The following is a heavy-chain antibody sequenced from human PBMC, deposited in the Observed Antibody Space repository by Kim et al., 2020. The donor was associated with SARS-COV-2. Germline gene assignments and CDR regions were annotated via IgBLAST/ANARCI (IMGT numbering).Heavy chain of an antibody. Sequence: SVKGRFSISRDNSKHTLYLQMNSLRAEDTAVYYCAKSVVPAAPYYGMDVWGQGTTVTVSS. J-gene: IGHJ6*02. V-gene: IGHV3-23*01. D-gene: IGHD2-2*01. CDR3: AKSVVPAAPYYGMDV.